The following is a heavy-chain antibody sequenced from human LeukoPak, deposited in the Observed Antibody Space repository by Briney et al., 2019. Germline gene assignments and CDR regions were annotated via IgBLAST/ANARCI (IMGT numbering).Heavy chain of an antibody. D-gene: IGHD3-22*01. Sequence: ASVKVSCKASGGTFSSYAISWVRQAPGQGLEWMGGIILIFGTANYAQKFQGRVTITADESTSTAYMELSSLRSEDTAVYYCARDRMGSGYPQDYYYYGMDVWGQGTTVTVSS. CDR3: ARDRMGSGYPQDYYYYGMDV. CDR2: IILIFGTA. J-gene: IGHJ6*02. CDR1: GGTFSSYA. V-gene: IGHV1-69*01.